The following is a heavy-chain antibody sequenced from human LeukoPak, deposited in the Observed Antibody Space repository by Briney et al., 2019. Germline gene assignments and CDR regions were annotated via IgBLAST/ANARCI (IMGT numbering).Heavy chain of an antibody. CDR3: ARGKGSSWGYYFDY. Sequence: SETLSLTRTVSGGSISSGSYYWSWIRQPARKGLEWIGRIYTSGSTNYNPSLKSRVTISVDTSKNQFSLKLSSVTAADTAVYYCARGKGSSWGYYFDYWGQGTLVTVSS. J-gene: IGHJ4*02. CDR1: GGSISSGSYY. V-gene: IGHV4-61*02. D-gene: IGHD6-13*01. CDR2: IYTSGST.